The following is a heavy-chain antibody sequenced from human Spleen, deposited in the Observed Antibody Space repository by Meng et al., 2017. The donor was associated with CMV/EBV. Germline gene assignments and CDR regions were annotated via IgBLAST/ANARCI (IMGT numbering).Heavy chain of an antibody. Sequence: ESLKISCGASGFIFSSYVMNWVRQAPGKGLEWIGEINHSGSTNYNPSLKSRVTISVDTSKNQFSLKLSSVTAADTAVYYCARGRDPTTYYYYYGMDVWGQGTTVTVSS. CDR1: GFIFSSYV. D-gene: IGHD1-1*01. V-gene: IGHV4-34*01. CDR3: ARGRDPTTYYYYYGMDV. J-gene: IGHJ6*02. CDR2: INHSGST.